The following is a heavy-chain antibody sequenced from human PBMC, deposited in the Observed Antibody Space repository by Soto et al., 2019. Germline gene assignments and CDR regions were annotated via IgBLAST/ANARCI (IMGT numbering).Heavy chain of an antibody. Sequence: EVQLLESGGGLVQPGGSLRLCYAASGFTFSSYAMRWVRQAPVKGLEWVSAISGSGGSTYYADSVKGRFTISRDNSKNTLYLQMNSLRAEDTAVYYCARRGSGSYYDHWGQGTLVTVSS. CDR3: ARRGSGSYYDH. D-gene: IGHD1-26*01. V-gene: IGHV3-23*01. CDR1: GFTFSSYA. J-gene: IGHJ4*02. CDR2: ISGSGGST.